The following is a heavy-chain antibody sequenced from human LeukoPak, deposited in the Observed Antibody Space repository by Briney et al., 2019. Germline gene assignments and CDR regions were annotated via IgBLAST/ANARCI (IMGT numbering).Heavy chain of an antibody. V-gene: IGHV3-48*01. Sequence: PGGSLGLSCAASGFTFSSYSMNWVRQAPGKGLEWVSYISSSSSTIYYADSVKGRFTISRDNAKNSLYLQMNSLRAEDTAVYYCARAGRITYDAFDIWGQGTMVTVSS. D-gene: IGHD1-14*01. J-gene: IGHJ3*02. CDR1: GFTFSSYS. CDR3: ARAGRITYDAFDI. CDR2: ISSSSSTI.